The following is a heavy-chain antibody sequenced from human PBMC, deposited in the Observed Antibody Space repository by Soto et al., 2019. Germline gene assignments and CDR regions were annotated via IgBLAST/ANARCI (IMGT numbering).Heavy chain of an antibody. Sequence: ASVKVSCKASGYTFTSYYMHWVRLAPGQGLEWMGISNRDGGGTSYAQKFQGRVIMTRDTSTSTVFMDMSSLRSEDTAVYYCAVGGNYLSMDVWGQGTTVTVSS. CDR2: SNRDGGGT. CDR1: GYTFTSYY. V-gene: IGHV1-46*01. J-gene: IGHJ6*02. CDR3: AVGGNYLSMDV. D-gene: IGHD4-4*01.